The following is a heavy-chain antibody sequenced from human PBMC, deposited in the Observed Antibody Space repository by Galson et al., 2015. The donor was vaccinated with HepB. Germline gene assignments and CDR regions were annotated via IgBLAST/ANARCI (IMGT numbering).Heavy chain of an antibody. V-gene: IGHV1-18*01. J-gene: IGHJ4*02. D-gene: IGHD3-3*01. CDR1: GYTFISYG. CDR3: ARDYYDFWSGYYTGSEH. Sequence: SVKVSCKASGYTFISYGISWVRQAPGEGLEWMGRIIPYNGNTNYAQKFQGRVTMTKDTPTSTVYMELRSLRSDDTAVYYCARDYYDFWSGYYTGSEHWGQGTLVSVSS. CDR2: IIPYNGNT.